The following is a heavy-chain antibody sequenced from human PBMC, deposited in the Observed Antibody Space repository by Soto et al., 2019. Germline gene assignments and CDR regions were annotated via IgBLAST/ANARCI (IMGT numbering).Heavy chain of an antibody. D-gene: IGHD2-21*02. V-gene: IGHV3-30*18. CDR2: ISYDGSNK. CDR1: GFTFSSYG. J-gene: IGHJ4*02. CDR3: AKDSSDPTYCGGDCYIHYFDY. Sequence: GGSLRLSCAASGFTFSSYGMHWVRQAPGKGLEWVAVISYDGSNKYYADSVNGRFTISRDNSKNTLYLQMNSLRAEDTAVYYCAKDSSDPTYCGGDCYIHYFDYWGQGTLVTVSS.